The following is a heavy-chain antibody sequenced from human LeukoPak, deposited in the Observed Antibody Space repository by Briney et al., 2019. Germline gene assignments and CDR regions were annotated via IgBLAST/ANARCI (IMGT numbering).Heavy chain of an antibody. CDR3: ARSGLDSRYYFGMDV. J-gene: IGHJ6*02. CDR1: GGSISSYY. D-gene: IGHD5-12*01. Sequence: SETLSLTCTVSGGSISSYYWSWIRQPPGGGLEWIGYIYYSGSTNYNPSLKRRVTISLDTSKSQFSLKLRSVTAADAAVYYCARSGLDSRYYFGMDVWGQGTTVTVSS. V-gene: IGHV4-59*01. CDR2: IYYSGST.